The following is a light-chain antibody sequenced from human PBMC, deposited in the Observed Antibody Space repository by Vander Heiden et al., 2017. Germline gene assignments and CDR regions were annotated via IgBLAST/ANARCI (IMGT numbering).Light chain of an antibody. J-gene: IGKJ5*01. CDR2: GAS. CDR1: QNVNSNF. Sequence: EIVLTQSPDTLSLSPGERATLSCRASQNVNSNFLAWYQQKPGQAPRLLMSGASSRATGVPDRFSGSGSGTDFTLIISRLESEDCAVYFCQQDGNSPVTFGQGTRLEIK. CDR3: QQDGNSPVT. V-gene: IGKV3-20*01.